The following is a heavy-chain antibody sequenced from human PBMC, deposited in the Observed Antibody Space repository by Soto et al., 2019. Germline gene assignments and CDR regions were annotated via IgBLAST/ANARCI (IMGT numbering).Heavy chain of an antibody. V-gene: IGHV1-69*13. CDR1: GGTFSSYA. D-gene: IGHD4-17*01. Sequence: WASVKVSCKASGGTFSSYAISWVRQAPGQGLEWMGGIIPIFGTANYAQKFQGRVTITADESTSTAYMELSSLRSEDTAVYYCARADYGGNSRNFDDWCQGPLVSVSS. CDR3: ARADYGGNSRNFDD. J-gene: IGHJ4*02. CDR2: IIPIFGTA.